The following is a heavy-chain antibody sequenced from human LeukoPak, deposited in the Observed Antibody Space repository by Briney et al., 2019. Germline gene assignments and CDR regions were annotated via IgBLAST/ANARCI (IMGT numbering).Heavy chain of an antibody. V-gene: IGHV3-11*04. J-gene: IGHJ4*02. D-gene: IGHD3-22*01. Sequence: GGSLRLSCAASGFTFSDYYMSWIRQAPGKGLEWLSYISSSGTTIYYADSVKGRFTISRDNAKNSLYLQMNSLRAEDTAVYYCARSNYDSSGYRYYFDYWGQGTLVTVSS. CDR1: GFTFSDYY. CDR3: ARSNYDSSGYRYYFDY. CDR2: ISSSGTTI.